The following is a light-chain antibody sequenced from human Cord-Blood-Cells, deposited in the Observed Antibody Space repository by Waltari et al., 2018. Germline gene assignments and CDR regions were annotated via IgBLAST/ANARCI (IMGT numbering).Light chain of an antibody. CDR3: YSAADNNRV. J-gene: IGLJ2*01. Sequence: SYELTQPSSVSVSPGQPARLTCSGDVLAKTNSRWFQQKPGQAPVLVIYKDSERPSGIPERFSGPSSGTTVTLTISGAQVEDEADYYCYSAADNNRVFGGGTKLTVL. V-gene: IGLV3-27*01. CDR2: KDS. CDR1: VLAKTN.